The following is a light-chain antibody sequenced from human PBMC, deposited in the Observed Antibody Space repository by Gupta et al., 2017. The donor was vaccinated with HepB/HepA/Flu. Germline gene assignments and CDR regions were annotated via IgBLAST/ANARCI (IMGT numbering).Light chain of an antibody. V-gene: IGLV1-40*01. CDR3: QSYDTSLTAWV. Sequence: QSVLTQPPSVSGAPGQRVTISCSGSSSNIGAGYEVHWYQQLPGTAPKLLINGKTNRDSGVSARFSGSKSGTSASLAITGLQAEDEADYYCQSYDTSLTAWVFGGGTKLTVL. CDR2: GKT. J-gene: IGLJ2*01. CDR1: SSNIGAGYE.